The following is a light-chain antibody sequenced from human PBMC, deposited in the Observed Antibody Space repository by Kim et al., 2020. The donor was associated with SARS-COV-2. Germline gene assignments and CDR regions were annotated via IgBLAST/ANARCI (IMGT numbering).Light chain of an antibody. V-gene: IGLV2-14*03. CDR3: SSYTTASTLV. CDR2: DVS. CDR1: SSDICAYNY. J-gene: IGLJ1*01. Sequence: GQSITISCTVTSSDICAYNYVSWYQQHPGKAPRLIIYDVSDRSSGVSTRFSGSKSGNTASLTISGLQAEDEADYYCSSYTTASTLVFGTGTKVTVL.